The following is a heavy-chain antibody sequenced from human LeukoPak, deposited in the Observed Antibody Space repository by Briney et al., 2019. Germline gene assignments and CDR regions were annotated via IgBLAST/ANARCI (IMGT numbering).Heavy chain of an antibody. V-gene: IGHV4-39*07. Sequence: PSETLSLTCTVSGGSISSSSYYWGWIRQPPGKGREWIGSIYYSGITYHNPSLRSRVTISVDTSKNQFSLKLSAVTAADTAVYYCAREDTVIAPGFDYWGQGTLVTVSS. J-gene: IGHJ4*02. CDR1: GGSISSSSYY. D-gene: IGHD5-18*01. CDR2: IYYSGIT. CDR3: AREDTVIAPGFDY.